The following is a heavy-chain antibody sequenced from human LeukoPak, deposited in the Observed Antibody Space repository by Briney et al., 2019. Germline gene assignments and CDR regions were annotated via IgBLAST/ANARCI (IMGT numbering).Heavy chain of an antibody. D-gene: IGHD3-10*01. Sequence: GASVKVSCKASGYTFTNYDNNWVRPATGQGLEWMGWMNPNSGNTGYAQKFQGRVTMARNTSINTAYMELSSLRSEDTAVYYCARGPLWFGESSYYFDNWGQGTLVTVSS. V-gene: IGHV1-8*01. CDR1: GYTFTNYD. CDR2: MNPNSGNT. CDR3: ARGPLWFGESSYYFDN. J-gene: IGHJ4*02.